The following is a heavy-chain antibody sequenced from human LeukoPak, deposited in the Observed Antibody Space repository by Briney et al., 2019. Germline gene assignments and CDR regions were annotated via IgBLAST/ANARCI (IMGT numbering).Heavy chain of an antibody. D-gene: IGHD5-24*01. J-gene: IGHJ4*02. V-gene: IGHV1-2*02. CDR2: ITPSGGT. CDR3: ARDRYGDGFAHFDY. Sequence: GASVKVSCKASGYTFTSYAMHWVRQAPGQGLEWMGWITPSGGTNYSQKFQGRVAITRDTPITTAYMDLSRLTSDDTAVYYCARDRYGDGFAHFDYWGQGALVTVSS. CDR1: GYTFTSYA.